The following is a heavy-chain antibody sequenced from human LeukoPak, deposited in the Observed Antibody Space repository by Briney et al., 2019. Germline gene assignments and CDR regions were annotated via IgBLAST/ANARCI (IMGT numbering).Heavy chain of an antibody. V-gene: IGHV1-69*13. J-gene: IGHJ4*02. CDR3: ARDNTYYDILTGYWSGYYFDY. Sequence: SVKVSCKASGGTFSSYAISWVRQAPGQGLEWMGGIIPIFGTANYAQKFQGRVTITADESTSTAYMELSSLRSEDTAVYYCARDNTYYDILTGYWSGYYFDYWGQGTLSPSPQ. CDR2: IIPIFGTA. CDR1: GGTFSSYA. D-gene: IGHD3-9*01.